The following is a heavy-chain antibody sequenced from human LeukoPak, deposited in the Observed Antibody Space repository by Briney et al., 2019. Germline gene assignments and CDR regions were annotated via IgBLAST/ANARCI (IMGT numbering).Heavy chain of an antibody. CDR3: ARVRAYCGGDCYLGLMSFDY. CDR2: MNPNSGNT. D-gene: IGHD2-21*02. V-gene: IGHV1-8*02. CDR1: GYTFTSYD. Sequence: ASVKVSCKASGYTFTSYDINWVRQATGQGLEWMGWMNPNSGNTGYAQKFQGRVTMTRDTSISTAYMELSRLRSDDTAVYYCARVRAYCGGDCYLGLMSFDYWGQGTLVTVSS. J-gene: IGHJ4*02.